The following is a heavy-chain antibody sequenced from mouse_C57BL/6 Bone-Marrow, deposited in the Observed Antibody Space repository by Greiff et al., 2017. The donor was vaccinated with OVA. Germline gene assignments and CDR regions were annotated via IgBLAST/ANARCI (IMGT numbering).Heavy chain of an antibody. CDR3: ARRGSANWYYFDY. CDR2: IYPGSGNT. CDR1: GYTFTDYY. J-gene: IGHJ2*01. D-gene: IGHD4-1*01. Sequence: QVQLKESGAELVRPGASVKLSCKASGYTFTDYYINWVKQRPGQGLEWIARIYPGSGNTYYNEKFKGKATLTAEKSSSTAYMQLSSLTSEDSAVYFCARRGSANWYYFDYWGQGTTRTVSS. V-gene: IGHV1-76*01.